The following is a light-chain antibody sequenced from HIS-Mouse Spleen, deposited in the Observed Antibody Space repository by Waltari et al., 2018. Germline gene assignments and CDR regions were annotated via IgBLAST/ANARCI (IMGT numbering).Light chain of an antibody. Sequence: QSALTQPASVSGSPGQSITISCTGTSSDVGGYNYVSWYQQHPGKAPKLMIYKVSNRASGVSNRFSGSKSGNTASLTISGLQAEDEADYYCSSYTSSSTYVFGTGTKVTVL. J-gene: IGLJ1*01. CDR2: KVS. CDR3: SSYTSSSTYV. V-gene: IGLV2-14*01. CDR1: SSDVGGYNY.